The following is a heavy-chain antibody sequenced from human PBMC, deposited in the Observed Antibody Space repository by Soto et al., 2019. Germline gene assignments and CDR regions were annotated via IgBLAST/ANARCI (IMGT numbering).Heavy chain of an antibody. CDR3: ARDLNRFDP. CDR1: GFTFSNYD. Sequence: GGSLRLSCAASGFTFSNYDMNWVRQAPGKGLEWVSYFISSSSIIYYADSVNGRFTISRDNAKNSLYLQINSLRAEDTAVYYCARDLNRFDPWGQGTLVTVSS. J-gene: IGHJ5*02. CDR2: FISSSSII. V-gene: IGHV3-48*01.